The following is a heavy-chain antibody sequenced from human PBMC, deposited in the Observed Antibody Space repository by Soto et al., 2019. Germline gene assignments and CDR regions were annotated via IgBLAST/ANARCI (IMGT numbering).Heavy chain of an antibody. J-gene: IGHJ4*02. Sequence: QVQLVESGGGVVQPGGSLRLSCAASASIFKGHGMHWVRQAPGKGLEWVAIIRYDGSDEHYGDSVKGRFTISRDNSKNMLYLQKNSLRAEDTAFYYCARDGVGATTFFGFLDYWGQGTLVTVSS. V-gene: IGHV3-33*08. D-gene: IGHD1-26*01. CDR3: ARDGVGATTFFGFLDY. CDR1: ASIFKGHG. CDR2: IRYDGSDE.